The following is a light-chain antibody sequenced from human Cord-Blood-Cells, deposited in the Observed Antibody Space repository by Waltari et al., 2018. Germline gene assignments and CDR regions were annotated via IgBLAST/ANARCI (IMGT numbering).Light chain of an antibody. CDR1: QSVSSN. J-gene: IGKJ1*01. CDR3: QQYNNWPWT. Sequence: EIVMTQSPATLSVSPGESATLSCRASQSVSSNLAWYQQKPGQAPRLLISGASTRATGIPARFSGSGSGKEFTLTISSLQSEDFAVYYCQQYNNWPWTFGQGTKVEIK. CDR2: GAS. V-gene: IGKV3-15*01.